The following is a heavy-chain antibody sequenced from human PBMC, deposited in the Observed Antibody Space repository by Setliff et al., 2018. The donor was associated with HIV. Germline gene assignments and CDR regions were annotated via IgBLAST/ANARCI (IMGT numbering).Heavy chain of an antibody. CDR1: GFAFSSHQ. CDR2: IRQDGTDK. Sequence: GGSLRLSCAASGFAFSSHQMSWVRQAPGKGLEWVAKIRQDGTDKYYVDSVKGRFTISRGNAKNSLYLQMNSLRAEDTAIYFCAAQGVLWGQGTQVTVSS. CDR3: AAQGVL. J-gene: IGHJ4*02. V-gene: IGHV3-7*01.